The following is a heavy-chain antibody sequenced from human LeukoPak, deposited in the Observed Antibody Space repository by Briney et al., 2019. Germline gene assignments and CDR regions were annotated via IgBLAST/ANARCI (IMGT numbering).Heavy chain of an antibody. V-gene: IGHV4-34*01. CDR3: ARGSYYDFWSGYRYYYYGMDV. D-gene: IGHD3-3*01. CDR1: GGSFSGYY. J-gene: IGHJ6*02. Sequence: SETLSLTCAVYGGSFSGYYWSWIRQPPGKGLEWIGETNHSGSTNYNPSLKSRVTISVDTSKNQFSLKLSSVTAADTAVYYCARGSYYDFWSGYRYYYYGMDVWGQGTTVTVSS. CDR2: TNHSGST.